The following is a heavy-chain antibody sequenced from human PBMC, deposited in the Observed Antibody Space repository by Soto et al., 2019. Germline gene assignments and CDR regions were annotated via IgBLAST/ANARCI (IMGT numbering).Heavy chain of an antibody. V-gene: IGHV1-2*02. CDR3: ARASGDSDLDS. Sequence: QVQLAQSGAEVKKPGASVKVSCKASGDTFSAYYIHWVRQAPGQGLQWMGWRNPDSGATKYAQKFQGRVTFTRDTSTYTAYMELTRLKSDDTAMYYCARASGDSDLDSWGQGMLVTVSS. CDR1: GDTFSAYY. J-gene: IGHJ4*02. D-gene: IGHD7-27*01. CDR2: RNPDSGAT.